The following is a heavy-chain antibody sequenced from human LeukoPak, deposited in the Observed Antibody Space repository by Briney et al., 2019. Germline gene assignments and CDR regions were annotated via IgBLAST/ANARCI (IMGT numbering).Heavy chain of an antibody. V-gene: IGHV3-30*02. CDR1: GFTFSSYG. D-gene: IGHD3-10*01. J-gene: IGHJ4*02. CDR3: AKDSYYYASGSYPTFDY. Sequence: GRSLRLSCAASGFTFSSYGMHWVRQAPGKGLEWVAFIRFDGSDKYYVDSVKGRFTISGDNSRNTLYLQMNSLRAEDTAVYYCAKDSYYYASGSYPTFDYWGQGALVTVSS. CDR2: IRFDGSDK.